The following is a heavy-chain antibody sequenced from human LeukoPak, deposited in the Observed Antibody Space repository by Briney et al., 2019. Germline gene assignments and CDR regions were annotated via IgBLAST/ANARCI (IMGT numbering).Heavy chain of an antibody. D-gene: IGHD5-24*01. V-gene: IGHV5-51*01. CDR3: KRHAGRWLAPDH. CDR2: IYPTDSNP. CDR1: GYTFTKYG. J-gene: IGHJ4*02. Sequence: GESLKISCKGSGYTFTKYGIGWVRQMPGKGLEWMGIIYPTDSNPRYSPSFQGQVTISVDKSMSTAYLQWSSLKASDTAMYYWKRHAGRWLAPDHWGQGTLVNVSS.